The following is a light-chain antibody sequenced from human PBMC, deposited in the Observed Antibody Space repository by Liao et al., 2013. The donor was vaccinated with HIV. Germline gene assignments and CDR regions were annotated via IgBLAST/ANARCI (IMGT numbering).Light chain of an antibody. Sequence: SYELTQPPSVSVAPGKTARISCGGNNIGSKSVHWYQQRPGQAPVLVIYSDRDRPSGIPERFSGSNSGNTATLTISRVDAGDEADYYCQVWDSSSDRYVFGTGTKVTVL. J-gene: IGLJ1*01. CDR1: NIGSKS. CDR2: SDR. CDR3: QVWDSSSDRYV. V-gene: IGLV3-21*01.